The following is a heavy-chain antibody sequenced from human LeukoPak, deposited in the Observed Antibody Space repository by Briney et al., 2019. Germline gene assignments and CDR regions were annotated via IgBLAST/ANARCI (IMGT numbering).Heavy chain of an antibody. CDR2: VYTDGSTT. CDR3: ARASHLVMSAFDI. Sequence: GGSLRLSCAASGFTFRAYWMHWVRQAPGKGLVWVSRVYTDGSTTNYADSVKGRFTISRDNTKNTLYLQMNSLRAEDTAVYYCARASHLVMSAFDIWGQGTMVTVSS. D-gene: IGHD2-21*01. V-gene: IGHV3-74*01. CDR1: GFTFRAYW. J-gene: IGHJ3*02.